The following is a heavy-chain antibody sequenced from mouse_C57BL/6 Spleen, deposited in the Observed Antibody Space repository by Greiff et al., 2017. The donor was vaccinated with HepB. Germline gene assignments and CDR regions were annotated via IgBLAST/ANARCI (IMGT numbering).Heavy chain of an antibody. D-gene: IGHD2-4*01. CDR1: GYTFTSYW. Sequence: QVQLKQPGAELVMPGASVKLSCKASGYTFTSYWMHWVKQRPGQGLEWIGEIDPSDSYTNYNQKFKGKSTLTVDKSSSTAYMQLSSLTSEDSAVYYCARSGYDYDDAMDYWGQGTSVTVSS. V-gene: IGHV1-69*01. J-gene: IGHJ4*01. CDR2: IDPSDSYT. CDR3: ARSGYDYDDAMDY.